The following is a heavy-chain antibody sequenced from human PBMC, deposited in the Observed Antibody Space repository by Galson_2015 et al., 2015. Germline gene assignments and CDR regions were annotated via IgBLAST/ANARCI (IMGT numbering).Heavy chain of an antibody. CDR3: ARVVDYCSGGSCYLGAFDT. V-gene: IGHV3-20*01. J-gene: IGHJ3*02. CDR2: INWNGGST. Sequence: SLRLSCAASGFTFDDYGMSWVRQAPGKGLEWVSGINWNGGSTGYADSVKGRFTISRDNAKNSLYLQMNSLRAEDTALYHCARVVDYCSGGSCYLGAFDTWGQGTMVTVSS. D-gene: IGHD2-15*01. CDR1: GFTFDDYG.